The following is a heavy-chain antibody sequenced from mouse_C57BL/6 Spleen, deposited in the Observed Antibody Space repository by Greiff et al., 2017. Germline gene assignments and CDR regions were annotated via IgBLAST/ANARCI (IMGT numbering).Heavy chain of an antibody. CDR2: IDPENGDT. J-gene: IGHJ2*01. Sequence: VPLQQSGAELVRPGASVKLSCTASGFNIKDDYMHWVKQRPEQGLEWIGWIDPENGDTEYASQFQGKAAITADTSSNTAYLQLSSLTSEDTAVYYCTTTTVVPYYCGYWGQGTTLTVSS. D-gene: IGHD1-1*01. CDR3: TTTTVVPYYCGY. V-gene: IGHV14-4*01. CDR1: GFNIKDDY.